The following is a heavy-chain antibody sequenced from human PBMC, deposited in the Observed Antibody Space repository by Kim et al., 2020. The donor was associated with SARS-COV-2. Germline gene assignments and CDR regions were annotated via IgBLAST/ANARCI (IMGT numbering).Heavy chain of an antibody. V-gene: IGHV3-11*01. Sequence: GGSLRLSCAASGFTFSDYYMSWIRQAPGKGLEWVSYISSSGSTIYYADSVKGRFTISRDNAKNSLYLQMNSLRAEDTAVYYCASTPYYDFWSGYYFYWGQGTLVTVSS. CDR2: ISSSGSTI. CDR3: ASTPYYDFWSGYYFY. CDR1: GFTFSDYY. J-gene: IGHJ4*02. D-gene: IGHD3-3*01.